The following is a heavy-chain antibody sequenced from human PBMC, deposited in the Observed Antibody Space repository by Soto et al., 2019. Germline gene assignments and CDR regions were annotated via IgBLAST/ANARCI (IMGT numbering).Heavy chain of an antibody. J-gene: IGHJ4*02. Sequence: TLSLTCTVSGGSVRSSGYYWAWIRQPPGKGLEWIGSLYSSGKTYRKPSLKSRVTMSDDTSKNQLSLRLSSVTAADTAVYYCARLILAFTETFDYWGQGTLVTVSS. CDR3: ARLILAFTETFDY. V-gene: IGHV4-39*01. CDR1: GGSVRSSGYY. CDR2: LYSSGKT. D-gene: IGHD2-15*01.